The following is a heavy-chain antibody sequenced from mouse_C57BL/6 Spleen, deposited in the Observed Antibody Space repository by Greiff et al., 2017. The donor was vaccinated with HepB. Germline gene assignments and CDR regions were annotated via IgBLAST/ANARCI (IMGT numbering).Heavy chain of an antibody. V-gene: IGHV5-6*02. CDR1: GFTFSSYG. CDR3: ARLYYGSSYGSYYFDY. D-gene: IGHD1-1*01. Sequence: DVMLVESGGDLVKPGGSLKLSCAASGFTFSSYGMSWVRQTPDKRLEWVATISSGGSYTYYPDSVKGRFTISRDNAKNTLYLRMSSLKSEDTAMYYCARLYYGSSYGSYYFDYWGQGTTLTVSS. J-gene: IGHJ2*01. CDR2: ISSGGSYT.